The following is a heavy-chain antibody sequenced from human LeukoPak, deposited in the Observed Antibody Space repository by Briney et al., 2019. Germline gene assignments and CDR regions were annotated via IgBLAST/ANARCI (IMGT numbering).Heavy chain of an antibody. CDR2: ISGSGGST. CDR1: GFTFSSYA. V-gene: IGHV3-23*01. J-gene: IGHJ4*02. D-gene: IGHD3-10*01. Sequence: GGSLRLSCAASGFTFSSYAMSWVRQAPGKGLEWVSAISGSGGSTYYADSVKGRFTISRDNSKNTLYLQMNSLRAEDTAVYYCARDLKYYYGSGRSFDYWGQGTLVTVSS. CDR3: ARDLKYYYGSGRSFDY.